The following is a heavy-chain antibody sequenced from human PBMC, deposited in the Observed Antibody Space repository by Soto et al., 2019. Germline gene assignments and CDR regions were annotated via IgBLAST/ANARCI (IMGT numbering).Heavy chain of an antibody. Sequence: ASGKVSCKASTETFNNYGIAWVRQGPGQGLEWMGWISTYNGNTNTYHKKRFQGRFTMTSDSASNTAYMELRSLTPDDTAVYYCARGGQKNVYTSFDPWVQGPLVIVSS. CDR2: ISTYNGNTNT. J-gene: IGHJ5*02. V-gene: IGHV1-18*04. CDR3: ARGGQKNVYTSFDP. CDR1: TETFNNYG.